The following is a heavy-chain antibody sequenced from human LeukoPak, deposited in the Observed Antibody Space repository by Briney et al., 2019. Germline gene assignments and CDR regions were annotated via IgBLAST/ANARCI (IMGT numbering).Heavy chain of an antibody. J-gene: IGHJ2*01. CDR1: GFTLSSYD. CDR3: VREPSYTGTWWYPDL. V-gene: IGHV3-13*01. CDR2: IDPAGNT. D-gene: IGHD1-14*01. Sequence: GGSLRLSCVASGFTLSSYDMHWVRQATGKGLEWISAIDPAGNTWYSDSVKGRFTISRENAKSSLFLQMNGLRAADTAVYYCVREPSYTGTWWYPDLWGRGTLVTVSS.